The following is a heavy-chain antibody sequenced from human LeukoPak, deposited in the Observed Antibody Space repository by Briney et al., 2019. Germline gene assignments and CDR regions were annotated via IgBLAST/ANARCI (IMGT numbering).Heavy chain of an antibody. CDR2: IYYGGST. J-gene: IGHJ6*02. CDR3: ARHGPEQYYYYYYGMDV. D-gene: IGHD1/OR15-1a*01. CDR1: GGSISSSNYY. V-gene: IGHV4-39*01. Sequence: SETLSLTCTVSGGSISSSNYYWGWIRQPPGKGLEWIGTIYYGGSTYYNPSLKSRVTISVDTSKDHFSLKLTSVTAADTAVYYCARHGPEQYYYYYYGMDVWGQGTTVTVSS.